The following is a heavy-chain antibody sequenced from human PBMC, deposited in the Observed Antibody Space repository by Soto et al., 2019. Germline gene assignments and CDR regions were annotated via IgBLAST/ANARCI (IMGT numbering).Heavy chain of an antibody. CDR1: GFTFSDFY. CDR3: ERGSGYFDY. CDR2: ISSSGDTM. Sequence: QVQLVESGGGLVKPGGSLRLSCAASGFTFSDFYMSWIRLAPGKGLEWISYISSSGDTMHYADSVKGRFSISRDNAKNSLYLQMNSLRADDTAVYYCERGSGYFDYWGQGTLVTVSS. J-gene: IGHJ4*02. V-gene: IGHV3-11*01.